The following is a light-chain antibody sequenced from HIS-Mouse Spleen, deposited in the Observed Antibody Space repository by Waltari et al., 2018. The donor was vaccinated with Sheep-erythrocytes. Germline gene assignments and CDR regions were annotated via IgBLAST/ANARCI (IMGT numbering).Light chain of an antibody. J-gene: IGKJ4*01. CDR3: QQYDNLPLT. Sequence: DIQMTQSPSSLSASVADRVTITCQASQDISNLLNWYQQKPGKAPKLLIYDASNLETGVPSRFSGSGSGTDFTFTISSLQPEDIATYYCQQYDNLPLTFGGGTKVEIK. CDR2: DAS. CDR1: QDISNL. V-gene: IGKV1-33*01.